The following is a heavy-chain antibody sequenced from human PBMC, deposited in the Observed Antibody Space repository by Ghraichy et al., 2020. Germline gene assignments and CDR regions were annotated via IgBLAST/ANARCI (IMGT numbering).Heavy chain of an antibody. J-gene: IGHJ6*03. Sequence: SETLSLTCTVYGGSISSYYWSWIRQTPGRGLEWIGYIYYSGNTNYNPSLKSRVTISKDTSNNQFSLRLSSVTAADTAVYYCASGLNSGHYYYYYYMDVWGKGTTVTVSS. D-gene: IGHD1-26*01. CDR1: GGSISSYY. CDR3: ASGLNSGHYYYYYYMDV. CDR2: IYYSGNT. V-gene: IGHV4-59*01.